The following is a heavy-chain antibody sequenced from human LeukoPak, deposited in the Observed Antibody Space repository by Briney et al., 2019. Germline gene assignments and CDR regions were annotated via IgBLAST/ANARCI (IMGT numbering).Heavy chain of an antibody. CDR1: GFALSSHW. CDR2: VNRDGSET. V-gene: IGHV3-7*01. D-gene: IGHD2-2*01. Sequence: GGSLRLSCAASGFALSSHWMTWVRQVPGRGPEWVANVNRDGSETYYLDSVKGRFTISRDNAKNSLYLQMNSLRAEDTAVYYCARESQGYCSSTSCYLDYWGQGTLVTVSS. CDR3: ARESQGYCSSTSCYLDY. J-gene: IGHJ4*02.